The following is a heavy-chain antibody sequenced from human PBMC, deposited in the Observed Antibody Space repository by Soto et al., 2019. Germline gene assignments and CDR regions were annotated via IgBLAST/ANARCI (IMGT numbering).Heavy chain of an antibody. Sequence: QVQLVQSGAEVKKPGASVKVSCKASGYTFTSYDINWVRQATGQGLEWMGWMNPNSGNTGYAQKFQGRVNMTRNTSISTAYTELSSLRSEDTAVYYCARWPDGYYYYGMDVWGQGTTVTVSS. J-gene: IGHJ6*02. CDR3: ARWPDGYYYYGMDV. V-gene: IGHV1-8*01. CDR1: GYTFTSYD. CDR2: MNPNSGNT.